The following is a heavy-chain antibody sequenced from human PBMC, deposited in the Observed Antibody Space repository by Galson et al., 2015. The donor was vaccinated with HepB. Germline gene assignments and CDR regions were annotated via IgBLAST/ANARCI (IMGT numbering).Heavy chain of an antibody. Sequence: SVKVSCKASGGTFSSYAISWVRQAPGQGLEWMGGIIPIFGTANYAQKFQGRVTITADTSTSTAYMGLRSLRSDDTAVYYCARDAPTMVRGPTGDYWGQGTLVTVSS. J-gene: IGHJ4*02. CDR3: ARDAPTMVRGPTGDY. CDR2: IIPIFGTA. CDR1: GGTFSSYA. D-gene: IGHD3-10*01. V-gene: IGHV1-69*06.